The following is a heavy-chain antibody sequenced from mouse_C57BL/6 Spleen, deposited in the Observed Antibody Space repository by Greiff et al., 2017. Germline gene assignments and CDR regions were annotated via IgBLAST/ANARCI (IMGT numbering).Heavy chain of an antibody. J-gene: IGHJ3*01. V-gene: IGHV1-55*01. CDR2: IYPGSGST. CDR1: GYTFTSYW. CDR3: ARRGYDYDWFAY. D-gene: IGHD2-4*01. Sequence: VQLQQPGAELVKPGASVKMSCKASGYTFTSYWITWVKQRPGQGLEWIGDIYPGSGSTNYNEKFKSKATLTVDTSSSTAYMQLSSLTSDDSAVYYCARRGYDYDWFAYWGQGTLVTVSA.